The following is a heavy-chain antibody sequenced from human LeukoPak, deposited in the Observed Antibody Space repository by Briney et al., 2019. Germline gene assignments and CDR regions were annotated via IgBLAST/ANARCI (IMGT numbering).Heavy chain of an antibody. D-gene: IGHD2-8*02. CDR3: AKPVGLTGVLKPYYFDY. CDR1: GFTFDDYA. J-gene: IGHJ4*02. CDR2: ISWNSGSI. V-gene: IGHV3-9*01. Sequence: PGRSLRLSCAASGFTFDDYAMHWVRQAPGKGLEWVSGISWNSGSIGYADSEKGRFTISRDNAKNSLYLQMNSLRAEDTALYYCAKPVGLTGVLKPYYFDYWGQGTLVTVSS.